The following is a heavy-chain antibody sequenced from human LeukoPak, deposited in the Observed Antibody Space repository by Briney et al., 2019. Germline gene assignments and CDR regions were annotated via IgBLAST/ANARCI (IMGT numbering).Heavy chain of an antibody. CDR3: ARAGYSNRWDGVDY. CDR1: GSTFTNYW. J-gene: IGHJ4*02. V-gene: IGHV5-51*01. Sequence: GESLQISCQGSGSTFTNYWIGWVRQLPGKGLEFMGIIYPGDSDTRYSPSFQGQVTISVDKSINTAYLQWSSLKASDSAMYYCARAGYSNRWDGVDYWGQGTLVTVSS. CDR2: IYPGDSDT. D-gene: IGHD2/OR15-2a*01.